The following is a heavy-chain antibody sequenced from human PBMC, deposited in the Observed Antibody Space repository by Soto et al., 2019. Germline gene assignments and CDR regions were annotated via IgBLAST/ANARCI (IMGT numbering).Heavy chain of an antibody. CDR1: GFTVSSNY. CDR2: IYSGGST. Sequence: PGGSLRLSCAASGFTVSSNYMSWVRQAPGKGLERVSVIYSGGSTYYADSVKGRFTISRDNSKNTLYLQMNSLRAEDTAVYYCAREAGGYSYGSYYYYYMYVWGKGTTFTVSS. J-gene: IGHJ6*03. V-gene: IGHV3-66*01. CDR3: AREAGGYSYGSYYYYYMYV. D-gene: IGHD5-18*01.